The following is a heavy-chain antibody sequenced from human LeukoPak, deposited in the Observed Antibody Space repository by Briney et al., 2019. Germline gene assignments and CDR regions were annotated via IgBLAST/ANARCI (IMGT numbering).Heavy chain of an antibody. D-gene: IGHD3-16*01. J-gene: IGHJ4*02. CDR1: GYTFTGYY. CDR2: INPNSGGT. CDR3: ARDIERERGGYYFDY. V-gene: IGHV1-2*02. Sequence: ASVKVSCKASGYTFTGYYMHWVRQAPGQGLEWMGWINPNSGGTNYAQKLQGRVTMTRDTSISTAYMELGRLRSDDTAVYYCARDIERERGGYYFDYWGQGTLVTVSS.